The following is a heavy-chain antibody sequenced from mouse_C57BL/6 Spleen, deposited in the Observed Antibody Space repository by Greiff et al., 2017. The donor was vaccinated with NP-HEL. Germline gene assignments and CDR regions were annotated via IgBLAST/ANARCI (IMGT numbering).Heavy chain of an antibody. V-gene: IGHV5-17*01. CDR1: GFTFSDYG. D-gene: IGHD1-1*01. J-gene: IGHJ3*01. CDR3: ARGGTTVVAPPWFAY. Sequence: EVMLVESGGGLVKPGGSLKLSCAASGFTFSDYGMHWVRQAPEKGLEWVAYISSGSSTIYYADTVKGRFTISRDNAKNTLFLQMTSLRSEDTAMYYCARGGTTVVAPPWFAYWGQGTLVTVSA. CDR2: ISSGSSTI.